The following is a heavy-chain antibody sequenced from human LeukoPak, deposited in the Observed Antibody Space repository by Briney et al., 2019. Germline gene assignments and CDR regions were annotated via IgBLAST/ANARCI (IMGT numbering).Heavy chain of an antibody. D-gene: IGHD6-19*01. CDR2: IYGGGTNT. CDR3: AKRITEAAGIYFDS. Sequence: PGGSLRLSCAGSGFSFSSFAMTWVRQAPGKGLEWVSTIYGGGTNTFYADSVKGRFTISRDDSKNIQFLEMGSLRPEDTAVYFCAKRITEAAGIYFDSWGQGTLVTVSS. CDR1: GFSFSSFA. V-gene: IGHV3-23*01. J-gene: IGHJ4*02.